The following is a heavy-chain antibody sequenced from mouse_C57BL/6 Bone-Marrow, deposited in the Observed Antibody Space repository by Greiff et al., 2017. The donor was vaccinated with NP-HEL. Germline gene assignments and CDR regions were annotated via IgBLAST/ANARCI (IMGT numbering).Heavy chain of an antibody. V-gene: IGHV5-4*01. D-gene: IGHD1-1*01. J-gene: IGHJ4*01. CDR2: ISDGGSYT. CDR3: ASYYYGSSYIYAMDY. CDR1: GFTFSSYA. Sequence: EVHLVESGGGLVKPGGSLKLSCAASGFTFSSYAMSWVRQTPEKRLEWVATISDGGSYTYYPDNVKGRFTLSRDNAKNNLYLQMSHLKSEDTAMYYCASYYYGSSYIYAMDYWGQGTSVTVSS.